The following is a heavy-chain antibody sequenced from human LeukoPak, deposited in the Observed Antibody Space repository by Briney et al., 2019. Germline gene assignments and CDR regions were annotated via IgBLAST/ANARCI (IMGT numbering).Heavy chain of an antibody. CDR3: ARSVPYYDFWSGYYDYYYYMDV. CDR2: ISSSSSYI. J-gene: IGHJ6*03. V-gene: IGHV3-21*01. CDR1: GFTFSSYS. Sequence: GGSLRLSCAASGFTFSSYSMNWVRQAPGKGLEWVSSISSSSSYIYYADSVKGRFTISRDNAKNSLYLQMNSLRAEDTAVYYCARSVPYYDFWSGYYDYYYYMDVWGRGTTVTVSS. D-gene: IGHD3-3*01.